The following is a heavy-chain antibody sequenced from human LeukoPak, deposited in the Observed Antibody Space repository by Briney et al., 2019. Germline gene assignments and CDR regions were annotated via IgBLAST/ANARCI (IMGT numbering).Heavy chain of an antibody. CDR1: RGSVSTGGYY. Sequence: SETLSLTCTVSRGSVSTGGYYWGWIRQPPGKGLEWIGEINHSGSTNYNPSLKSRVTISVDTSKNQFSLKLSSVTAADTAVYYCARGRRGSTMVRGVNWFDPWGQGTLVTVSS. D-gene: IGHD3-10*01. J-gene: IGHJ5*02. V-gene: IGHV4-34*01. CDR3: ARGRRGSTMVRGVNWFDP. CDR2: INHSGST.